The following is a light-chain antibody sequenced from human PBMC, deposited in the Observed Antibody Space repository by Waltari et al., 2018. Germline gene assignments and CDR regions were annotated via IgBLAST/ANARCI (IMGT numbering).Light chain of an antibody. CDR1: QDISSW. V-gene: IGKV1-12*01. J-gene: IGKJ5*01. CDR2: AVS. Sequence: QSPSSVSASVGDRVTITCRASQDISSWLAWYQQKPGQAPRLLIYAVSILHSGVPSRFSGSGSGTDFTLTITSLQPEDFAIYYCQQGDGFHPITFGQGTRLE. CDR3: QQGDGFHPIT.